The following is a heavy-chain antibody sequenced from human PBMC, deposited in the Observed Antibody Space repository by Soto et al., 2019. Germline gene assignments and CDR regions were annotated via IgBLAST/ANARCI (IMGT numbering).Heavy chain of an antibody. CDR2: IYYSGST. D-gene: IGHD6-6*01. CDR3: ARRSSSSSRWFDP. Sequence: SETLSLTCTVSGGSISSYYWSWIRQPPGKGLEWIGYIYYSGSTNYNPSLKSRVTISVDTSKNQFSLKLSSVTAADTAVYYCARRSSSSSRWFDPWGQGTLVTVSS. J-gene: IGHJ5*02. V-gene: IGHV4-59*08. CDR1: GGSISSYY.